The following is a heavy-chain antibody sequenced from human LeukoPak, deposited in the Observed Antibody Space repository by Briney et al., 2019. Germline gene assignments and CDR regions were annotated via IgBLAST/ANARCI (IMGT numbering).Heavy chain of an antibody. CDR2: VGGSNSIT. V-gene: IGHV3-23*01. CDR1: GFTFSTYA. CDR3: AKGFWRYLDY. J-gene: IGHJ4*02. Sequence: GGSLRLSCAASGFTFSTYAMSWVRQAPGKGLEWVSAVGGSNSITYYTDSVKGRFTILRDNSKNTVYLQMNSLRAEDTAVYYCAKGFWRYLDYWGQGTLVTVSS. D-gene: IGHD1-1*01.